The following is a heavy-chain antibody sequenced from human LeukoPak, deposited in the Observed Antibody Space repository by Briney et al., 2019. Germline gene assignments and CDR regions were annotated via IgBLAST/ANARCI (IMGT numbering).Heavy chain of an antibody. V-gene: IGHV3-21*04. CDR1: GFSFSTYS. D-gene: IGHD6-13*01. Sequence: PGGSLRLSCTASGFSFSTYSMNWVRQAPGKGLGWVSYIVGSSSNIYYSDSVKGRFTISRDNAKNSLYLQMNSLRAEDTAVYYCAKRFFPAAAAASFDYRGQGTLVTVSS. J-gene: IGHJ4*02. CDR2: IVGSSSNI. CDR3: AKRFFPAAAAASFDY.